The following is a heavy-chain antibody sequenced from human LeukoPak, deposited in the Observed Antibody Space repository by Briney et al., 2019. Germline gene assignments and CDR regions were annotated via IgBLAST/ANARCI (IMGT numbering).Heavy chain of an antibody. J-gene: IGHJ4*02. D-gene: IGHD2-21*02. V-gene: IGHV3-49*04. CDR1: GFTFSSYA. CDR3: TRVNVVTFDY. CDR2: IGRKASGGTT. Sequence: GGSLRLSCAASGFTFSSYAMSWVRQAPGKGLEWVGLIGRKASGGTTEYAASVYGRFTVFRDDAQGIAYLQMNSLKSEDTGVYYCTRVNVVTFDYWGQGALVTVSS.